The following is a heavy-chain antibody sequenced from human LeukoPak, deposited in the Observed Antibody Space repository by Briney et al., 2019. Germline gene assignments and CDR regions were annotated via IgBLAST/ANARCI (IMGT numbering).Heavy chain of an antibody. V-gene: IGHV3-21*06. CDR2: ITSSSSYV. Sequence: GGSLRLSCAASGFTFSAYTMSWVRQAPGKGLQWVSSITSSSSYVNYADSVKGRFAISRDNAKNSLYLQMNSLRAEDTAVYYCARDLFAYYYDNTGAFDMWGQGTMVTVSS. D-gene: IGHD3-22*01. CDR3: ARDLFAYYYDNTGAFDM. CDR1: GFTFSAYT. J-gene: IGHJ3*02.